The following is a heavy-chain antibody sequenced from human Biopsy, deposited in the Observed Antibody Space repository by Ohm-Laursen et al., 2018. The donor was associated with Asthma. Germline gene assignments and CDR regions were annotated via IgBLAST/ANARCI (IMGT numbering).Heavy chain of an antibody. J-gene: IGHJ4*02. CDR1: GFSFSDYY. Sequence: SLRLSCSASGFSFSDYYMTWMRQAPGKGLEWVSSISSSGSTTYPAESVKGRFTISRDNAQKSLFLQMGSLRGADTALYYCIKDIRLQLWGFDSWGQGTLVTVSS. CDR2: ISSSGSTT. CDR3: IKDIRLQLWGFDS. D-gene: IGHD6-13*01. V-gene: IGHV3-11*01.